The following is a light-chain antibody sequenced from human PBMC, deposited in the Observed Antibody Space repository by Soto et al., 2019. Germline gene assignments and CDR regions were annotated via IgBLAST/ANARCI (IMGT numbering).Light chain of an antibody. CDR1: SSNIGAGYD. CDR3: QSHDSSLSGWV. Sequence: QSVLTQPPSVSGAPGQRVTISCTGSSSNIGAGYDVHWYQQLPGTAPKLLIYGNSNRPSGVPERFSASKSGTSASLAITGLQAEDEADYYCQSHDSSLSGWVFGGGTKVTVL. J-gene: IGLJ3*02. V-gene: IGLV1-40*01. CDR2: GNS.